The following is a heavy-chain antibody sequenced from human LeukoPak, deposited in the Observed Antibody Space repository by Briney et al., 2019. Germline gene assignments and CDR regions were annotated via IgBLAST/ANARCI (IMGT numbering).Heavy chain of an antibody. CDR1: GFTFSPFS. J-gene: IGHJ4*02. Sequence: HPGGSLRLSCAASGFTFSPFSLGWVRQAPGKGLEWLSGVSGSGGTTHYADSAKGRFTISRDNSQNTLYLQMNRLRTEDTALYYCAKYFSASWSHFDSWGQGTLVTVSS. V-gene: IGHV3-23*01. D-gene: IGHD6-13*01. CDR2: VSGSGGTT. CDR3: AKYFSASWSHFDS.